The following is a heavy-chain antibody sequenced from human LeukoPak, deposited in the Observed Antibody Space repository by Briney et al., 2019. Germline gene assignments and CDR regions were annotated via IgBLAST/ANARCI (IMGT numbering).Heavy chain of an antibody. CDR3: ARGLGAPDS. CDR1: GFTFSSYG. D-gene: IGHD1-26*01. CDR2: VKQDGREK. J-gene: IGHJ5*01. Sequence: QSGGSLRLSCAASGFTFSSYGMHWVRQAPGKGLEWVANVKQDGREKHCVDSVKGRFTISRDNAKNSVYLQMNSLRVEDTAVYYCARGLGAPDSWGHGTLVTVSS. V-gene: IGHV3-7*01.